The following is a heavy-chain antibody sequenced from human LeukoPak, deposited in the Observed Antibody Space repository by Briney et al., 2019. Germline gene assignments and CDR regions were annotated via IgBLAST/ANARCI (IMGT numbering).Heavy chain of an antibody. CDR2: ISGSGGST. V-gene: IGHV3-23*01. J-gene: IGHJ4*02. Sequence: SGGSLRLSCAASGFTVSINYMSWVRQAPGKGLEWVSAISGSGGSTYYADSVKGRFTISRDNSKNTLYLQMNSLRAEDTAVYYCAKYKYYDSSGLDYWGQGTLVTVSS. CDR3: AKYKYYDSSGLDY. D-gene: IGHD3-22*01. CDR1: GFTVSINY.